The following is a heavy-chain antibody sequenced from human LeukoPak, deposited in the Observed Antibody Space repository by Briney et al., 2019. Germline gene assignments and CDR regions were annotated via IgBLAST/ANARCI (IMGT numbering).Heavy chain of an antibody. J-gene: IGHJ4*02. CDR3: PRNWMGSGCLTDY. D-gene: IGHD6-19*01. V-gene: IGHV3-7*05. CDR1: GFTISSCY. CDR2: INLDGSQK. Sequence: GGSLRLSCAVSGFTISSCYMCWVRQAPGKGLEWVANINLDGSQKYYVDSVRGRFTISRDNAKNSLYLQMNSLRVEGTAVYYWPRNWMGSGCLTDYWGQGTLVTVSS.